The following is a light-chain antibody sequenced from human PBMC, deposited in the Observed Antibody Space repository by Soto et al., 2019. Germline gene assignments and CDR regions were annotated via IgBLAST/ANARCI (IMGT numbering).Light chain of an antibody. J-gene: IGKJ5*01. CDR2: AAS. V-gene: IGKV1-9*01. CDR3: QQLNNYPTT. CDR1: QGISSY. Sequence: IELTQSPSSLSASVGDRVTITCRASQGISSYLAWYQQKPGKAPKLLIYAASTLQSGVPSRFSGSGTGTDSTLTITSPQPEDVPDYYGQQLNNYPTTFGQGTRLEIK.